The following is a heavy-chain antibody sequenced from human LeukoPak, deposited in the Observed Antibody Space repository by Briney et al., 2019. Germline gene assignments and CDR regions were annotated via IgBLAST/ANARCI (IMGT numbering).Heavy chain of an antibody. Sequence: GGSLRLSCAASGFTFSSYAMSWVRQAPGKGLEWVSAITGSGGSTYYADSVKDRLTISRDNSKNTLYLQMNSLRGEDMAVYYCAKDLAYYYDSSGLPYYYYYGMDVWGQGTTVTVSS. J-gene: IGHJ6*02. CDR2: ITGSGGST. CDR3: AKDLAYYYDSSGLPYYYYYGMDV. V-gene: IGHV3-23*01. D-gene: IGHD3-22*01. CDR1: GFTFSSYA.